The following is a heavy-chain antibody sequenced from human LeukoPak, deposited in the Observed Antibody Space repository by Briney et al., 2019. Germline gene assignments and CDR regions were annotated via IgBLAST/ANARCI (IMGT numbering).Heavy chain of an antibody. CDR1: GGSISSYY. D-gene: IGHD2-2*01. J-gene: IGHJ6*02. Sequence: SETLSLTCTVSGGSISSYYWNWIRQPPGKGPEWIGYIYYTGSTNYRPSLKSRVTISVDTSRNQFSLKLSSVTAADTAVYYCVRQDVVVITAATYYYGMDVWGQGTTVTVSS. CDR3: VRQDVVVITAATYYYGMDV. V-gene: IGHV4-59*08. CDR2: IYYTGST.